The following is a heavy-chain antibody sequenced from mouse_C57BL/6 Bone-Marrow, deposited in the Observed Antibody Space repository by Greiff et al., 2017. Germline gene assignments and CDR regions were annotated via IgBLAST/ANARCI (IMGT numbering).Heavy chain of an antibody. CDR1: GYTFTSYW. CDR3: ARGGYGSSSYWYFDV. D-gene: IGHD1-1*01. CDR2: IDPSDSYT. Sequence: QVQLQQPGAELVMPGASVKLSCKASGYTFTSYWMHWVKQRPGQGLEWIGEIDPSDSYTNYNQKFKGKSTLTVDKSSSTAYMQLSSLTSEDSAVYYGARGGYGSSSYWYFDVWGTGTTVTVSS. J-gene: IGHJ1*03. V-gene: IGHV1-69*01.